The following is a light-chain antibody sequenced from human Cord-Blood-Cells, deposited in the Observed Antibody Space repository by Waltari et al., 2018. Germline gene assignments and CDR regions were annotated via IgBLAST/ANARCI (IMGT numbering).Light chain of an antibody. CDR3: CSYAGSSTYV. CDR1: SSDAGCYKL. J-gene: IGLJ1*01. Sequence: QSALTHSASVSGSPGQSITISWTGTSSDAGCYKLFSWYQQHPGKAPKLMSYESSKPPSGVSNRFSGYKSGNTASLTISGLQAEDEADYYCCSYAGSSTYVFGTGTKVTVL. CDR2: ESS. V-gene: IGLV2-23*01.